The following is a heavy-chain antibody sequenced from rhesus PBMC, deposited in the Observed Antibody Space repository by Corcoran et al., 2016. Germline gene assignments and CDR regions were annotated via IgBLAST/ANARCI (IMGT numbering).Heavy chain of an antibody. CDR3: AIGIIVGRDY. D-gene: IGHD6-13*01. V-gene: IGHV1-111*02. Sequence: EVQLMQSGAEVKKPGASVKISCKASGYTFTDYYLHWVRQAPGKGLEWMGRVDSEDGEVVHSQKFQDRVTMTADTSTDTAYMELSSLRSEDTAVYYCAIGIIVGRDYWGQGVLVTVSS. CDR2: VDSEDGEV. CDR1: GYTFTDYY. J-gene: IGHJ4*01.